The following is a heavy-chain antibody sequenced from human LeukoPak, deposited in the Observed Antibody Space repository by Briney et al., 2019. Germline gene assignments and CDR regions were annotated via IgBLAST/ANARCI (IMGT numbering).Heavy chain of an antibody. CDR3: ARDTGYGDYVYFDY. V-gene: IGHV4-59*01. CDR2: IYYSGST. J-gene: IGHJ4*02. Sequence: SETLSLTCTVSGGSISSYYWSWIRQPPGKGLEWIGYIYYSGSTNYNPSLRSRVTIPVDTSKNQFSLKLSSVTAADTAVYYCARDTGYGDYVYFDYWGQGTLVTVSS. CDR1: GGSISSYY. D-gene: IGHD4-17*01.